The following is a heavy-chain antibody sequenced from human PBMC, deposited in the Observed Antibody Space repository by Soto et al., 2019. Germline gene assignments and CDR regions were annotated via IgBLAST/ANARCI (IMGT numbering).Heavy chain of an antibody. CDR3: ARDSRTNPGIAAAGHIDY. D-gene: IGHD6-13*01. Sequence: PSETLSLTCTVSGGSVSSGSYYWSWIRQPPGEGLEWIGYIYYSGSTNYNPSLKSRVTISVDTSKNQFSLKLSSVTAADTAVYYCARDSRTNPGIAAAGHIDYWGQGTLVTISS. J-gene: IGHJ4*02. CDR1: GGSVSSGSYY. CDR2: IYYSGST. V-gene: IGHV4-61*01.